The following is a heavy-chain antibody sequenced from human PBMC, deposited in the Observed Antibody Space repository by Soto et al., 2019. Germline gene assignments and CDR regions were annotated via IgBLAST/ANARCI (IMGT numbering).Heavy chain of an antibody. J-gene: IGHJ6*02. CDR3: ARWTGRVSGPYYYGMDV. CDR2: VFYSGST. Sequence: QVQLQESGPGLVKPSQTLSLTCTVSGGSISSAGYYWSWIRQHPGKGLEWIGYVFYSGSTYYKPSLKSRVTISVDTSKNQFALELSSGTAADTAAYYCARWTGRVSGPYYYGMDVWGQGTTVTVSS. V-gene: IGHV4-31*03. CDR1: GGSISSAGYY. D-gene: IGHD3-10*01.